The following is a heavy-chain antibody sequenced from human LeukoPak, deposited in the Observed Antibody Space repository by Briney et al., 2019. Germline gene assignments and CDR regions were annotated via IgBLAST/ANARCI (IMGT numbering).Heavy chain of an antibody. J-gene: IGHJ3*02. CDR3: AKAGRSGWYPGWPFDI. Sequence: GGSLRLSCAASGLTFLTYAMSRVRQAPGKGLQWVSVIRDSGASTYYADSVKGRFTISRDNSKNTLYLQMNSLRAEDTAVYYCAKAGRSGWYPGWPFDIWGQGTMVTVSS. D-gene: IGHD6-19*01. CDR1: GLTFLTYA. V-gene: IGHV3-23*01. CDR2: IRDSGAST.